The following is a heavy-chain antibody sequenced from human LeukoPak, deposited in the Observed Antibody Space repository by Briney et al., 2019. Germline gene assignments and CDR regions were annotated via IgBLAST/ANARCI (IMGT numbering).Heavy chain of an antibody. CDR2: IWYDGSNK. CDR1: GFTFSSYG. V-gene: IGHV3-33*06. Sequence: GGSLRLSCAASGFTFSSYGMHWVRQAPGKGLEWGAVIWYDGSNKFYADSVKGRFTISRDNSKNTLYLQMNSLRAEDTAVYYCAKDQKYCSGGSCYSDNWFDPWGQGTLVTVSS. J-gene: IGHJ5*02. D-gene: IGHD2-15*01. CDR3: AKDQKYCSGGSCYSDNWFDP.